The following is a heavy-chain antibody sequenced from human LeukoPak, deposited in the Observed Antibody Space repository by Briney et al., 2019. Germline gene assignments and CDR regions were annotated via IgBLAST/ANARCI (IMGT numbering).Heavy chain of an antibody. V-gene: IGHV1-2*06. CDR1: GYTFTGYY. J-gene: IGHJ4*02. D-gene: IGHD3-22*01. Sequence: GASVKVSCKASGYTFTGYYMHWVRQAPGQGLEWMGRINPNSGGTNYAQKFQGRVTMTRDTSISTAYMELSRLRSDDTAVYYCARVGDSSGNPLDYWGQGTLVIVSS. CDR3: ARVGDSSGNPLDY. CDR2: INPNSGGT.